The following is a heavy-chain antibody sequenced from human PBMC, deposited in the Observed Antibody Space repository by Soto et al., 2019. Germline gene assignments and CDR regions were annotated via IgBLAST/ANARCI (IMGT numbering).Heavy chain of an antibody. CDR2: VHGGGST. V-gene: IGHV3-53*01. D-gene: IGHD3-16*01. J-gene: IGHJ4*02. CDR3: AGRLTTAASLDY. CDR1: GITVSNNH. Sequence: VQLVESGGGLIQPGGSLRLSCAASGITVSNNHMTWVRQAAGKGLELVSFVHGGGSTSYADSVKGRFTISRDNSKNTLYLQMDSLRAEDTAIYYCAGRLTTAASLDYWGRGTLVTVSS.